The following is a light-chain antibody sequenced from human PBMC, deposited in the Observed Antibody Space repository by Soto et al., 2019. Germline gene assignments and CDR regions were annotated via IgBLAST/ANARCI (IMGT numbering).Light chain of an antibody. CDR2: DAS. CDR3: QHRSNWPRT. Sequence: EIVLTQSPVTLSLSPGERATLSCRASQSVSSYLAWYQQKPGQAPRLLIYDASNRATGIPARFSGSGSGTDFTLAISSLEPEDFAVYYCQHRSNWPRTFGQGTKVEIK. CDR1: QSVSSY. V-gene: IGKV3-11*01. J-gene: IGKJ1*01.